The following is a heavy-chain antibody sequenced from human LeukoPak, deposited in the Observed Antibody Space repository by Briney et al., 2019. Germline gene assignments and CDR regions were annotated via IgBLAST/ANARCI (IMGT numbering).Heavy chain of an antibody. CDR1: GFTFDNNA. V-gene: IGHV3-23*01. D-gene: IGHD2-15*01. CDR3: AKQSTASLSWDY. J-gene: IGHJ4*02. Sequence: GGPLRLSCAASGFTFDNNAMTWVRQAPGEGLEWVSAISGCSGNTYYADSVKGLFTISRDNSKSTLYLQLNSLRAEDTAVYYCAKQSTASLSWDYWGQGTLRTLSS. CDR2: ISGCSGNT.